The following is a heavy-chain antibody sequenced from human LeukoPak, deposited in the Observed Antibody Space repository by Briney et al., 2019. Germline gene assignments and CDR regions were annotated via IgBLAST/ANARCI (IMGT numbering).Heavy chain of an antibody. CDR1: GFAFSNYA. CDR2: ISGFNT. Sequence: GGSLRLSCTTSGFAFSNYAMNWLRQAPGKGPEWVSGISGFNTYYADSVKGRFTIFRDNSKNVLYLQMDRLRAEDTAVYSCAKDVCTSPRCLLYFDSRGQGTLVTVSS. D-gene: IGHD2-8*01. V-gene: IGHV3-23*01. J-gene: IGHJ4*02. CDR3: AKDVCTSPRCLLYFDS.